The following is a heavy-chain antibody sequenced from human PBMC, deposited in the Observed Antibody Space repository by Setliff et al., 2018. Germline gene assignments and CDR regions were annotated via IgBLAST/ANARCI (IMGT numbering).Heavy chain of an antibody. Sequence: SETLSLTCTVSGDSISDASIMAWIRQPPGKGLEFIGYVFYSGATKYDPSLKSRVTMSVDTSKNQFSLKLRSVTAADTAMYYCAKGDTYRYFDYWGQGTLVTVSS. CDR3: AKGDTYRYFDY. J-gene: IGHJ4*02. CDR1: GDSISDAS. V-gene: IGHV4-59*03. CDR2: VFYSGAT.